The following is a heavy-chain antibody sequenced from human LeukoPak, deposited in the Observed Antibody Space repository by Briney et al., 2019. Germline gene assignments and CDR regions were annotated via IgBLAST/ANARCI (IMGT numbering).Heavy chain of an antibody. J-gene: IGHJ4*02. CDR1: GFTFSSYS. CDR2: ISSSSSYK. CDR3: ANLFRDY. V-gene: IGHV3-21*01. D-gene: IGHD2-21*01. Sequence: GGSLRLSCAASGFTFSSYSMNWVRQAPGKGLEWVSSISSSSSYKYYGDSVKGRFTISRDNAKNSLYLQMNSLRAEDTAVYYCANLFRDYWGQGTLVTVSS.